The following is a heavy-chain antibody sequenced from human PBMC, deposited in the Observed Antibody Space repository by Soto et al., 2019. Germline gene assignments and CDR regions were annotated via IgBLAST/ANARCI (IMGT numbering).Heavy chain of an antibody. CDR1: GFTFSSTY. CDR3: ATDWARRVLDFDY. J-gene: IGHJ4*01. Sequence: EVQLVESGGGLVNPGGSLRLSCAASGFTFSSTYMGWVRQAPGKGLEWLGRIKTKADGGTAQYGVSVKGRFTISRDDSANTLYLQMNNLINEDTAVYYCATDWARRVLDFDYWGHGILVTVSS. D-gene: IGHD3-16*01. V-gene: IGHV3-15*01. CDR2: IKTKADGGTA.